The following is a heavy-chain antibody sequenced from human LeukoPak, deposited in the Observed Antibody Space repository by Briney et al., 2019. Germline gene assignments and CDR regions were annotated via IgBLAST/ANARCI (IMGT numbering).Heavy chain of an antibody. CDR2: ISPSGGST. CDR1: GYTFTSNY. Sequence: ASVKVSCKAFGYTFTSNYMHWVRQAPGQGPEWMGVISPSGGSTTYAQKFQGRVTMTRDTSTSTVYMELSSLRSEDTAVYYCAREDSSGFDFWGQGTLVTVSS. D-gene: IGHD3-22*01. CDR3: AREDSSGFDF. J-gene: IGHJ4*02. V-gene: IGHV1-46*01.